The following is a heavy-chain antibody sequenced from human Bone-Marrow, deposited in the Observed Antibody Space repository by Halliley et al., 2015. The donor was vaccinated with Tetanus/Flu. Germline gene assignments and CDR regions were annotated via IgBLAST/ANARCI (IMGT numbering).Heavy chain of an antibody. CDR1: GFGFSPAW. CDR3: RLFFSPGGFDC. D-gene: IGHD3-10*01. CDR2: IKSYNEGGTV. Sequence: SLRLSCAASGFGFSPAWMSWVRQTPGKGLEWVGRIKSYNEGGTVDYAETVKGRFTISRDDSKNTVYLEMNSLKIEDTAVYYCRLFFSPGGFDCWGQGTLV. V-gene: IGHV3-15*05. J-gene: IGHJ4*02.